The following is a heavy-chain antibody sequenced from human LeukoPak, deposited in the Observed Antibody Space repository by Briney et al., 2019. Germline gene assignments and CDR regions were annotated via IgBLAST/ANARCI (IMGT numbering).Heavy chain of an antibody. D-gene: IGHD6-13*01. CDR1: GFTFSSYA. Sequence: QPGGSLRLSCAASGFTFSSYAMHWVRQAPGKGLEYVSAISSNGGSTYYANSVKGRFTISRDNAKNSLYLQMNSLRAEDTAVYYCARESAGARRAPLDYWGQGTLVTVSS. CDR2: ISSNGGST. V-gene: IGHV3-64*01. CDR3: ARESAGARRAPLDY. J-gene: IGHJ4*02.